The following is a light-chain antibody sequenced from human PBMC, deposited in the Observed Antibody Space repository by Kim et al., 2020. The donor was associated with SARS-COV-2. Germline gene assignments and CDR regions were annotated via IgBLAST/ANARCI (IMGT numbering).Light chain of an antibody. CDR2: EVN. CDR3: SSYAGSNNLV. J-gene: IGLJ2*01. CDR1: SSDVGGYNY. Sequence: GQSVTTSCTGKSSDVGGYNYVSWYQQHPGTAPKLMIYEVNTRPSGVPDRFSGSKSGNTASLTVSGLQAEDEADYYCSSYAGSNNLVFGGGTQLTVL. V-gene: IGLV2-8*01.